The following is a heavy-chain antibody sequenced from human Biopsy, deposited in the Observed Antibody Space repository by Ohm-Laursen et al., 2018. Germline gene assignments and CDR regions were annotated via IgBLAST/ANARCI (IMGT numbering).Heavy chain of an antibody. V-gene: IGHV4-59*01. J-gene: IGHJ6*02. CDR3: TRDVKRYCSGSSCYTGYFGMDV. D-gene: IGHD2-2*01. CDR2: VYYSGTT. CDR1: GGSISSYY. Sequence: SETLSLTCTVSGGSISSYYWSWIRQLPGKGLEWIGNVYYSGTTNYNPSLKSRVTVSIDTSKNQFSLKLTSVTAADTAVYFCTRDVKRYCSGSSCYTGYFGMDVWGQGTTVTVSS.